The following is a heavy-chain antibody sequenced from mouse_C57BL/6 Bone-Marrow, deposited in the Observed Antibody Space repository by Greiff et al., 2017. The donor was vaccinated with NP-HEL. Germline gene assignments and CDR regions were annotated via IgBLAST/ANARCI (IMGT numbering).Heavy chain of an antibody. CDR2: IDPETGGT. J-gene: IGHJ3*01. D-gene: IGHD1-1*01. CDR1: GYTFTDYE. Sequence: VQLQQSGAELVRPGASVTLSCKASGYTFTDYEMHWVKQTPVHGLEWIGAIDPETGGTAYNQKFKDKATLTADKSSSTAYMQLSSLTYEDSAVYYCAREGYYYGRGSWFAYWGQGTLVTVSA. V-gene: IGHV1-15*01. CDR3: AREGYYYGRGSWFAY.